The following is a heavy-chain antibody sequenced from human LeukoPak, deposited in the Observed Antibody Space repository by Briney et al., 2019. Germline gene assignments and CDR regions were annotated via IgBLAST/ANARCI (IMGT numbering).Heavy chain of an antibody. CDR1: GFTFVSYW. J-gene: IGHJ6*02. CDR2: INSDGTNT. Sequence: GGSLRLSCAASGFTFVSYWMYWVRQAPGKGLVWVSHINSDGTNTNYADSVKGRFTISRDNAKNTLYLQMNSLRAEDTAVYYCAGVYYYGMDVWGQGTTVTVSS. V-gene: IGHV3-74*01. CDR3: AGVYYYGMDV.